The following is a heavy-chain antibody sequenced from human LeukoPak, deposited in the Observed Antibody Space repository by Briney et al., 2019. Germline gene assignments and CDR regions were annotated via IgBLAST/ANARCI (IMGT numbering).Heavy chain of an antibody. D-gene: IGHD3-22*01. Sequence: PSGTLSLTCAVSGGSITSNNWWSWVRQPPGRGLEWVGEIYHSGSTYYNPSLKSRVTISVDRSKNQFSLKLSSVTAADTAVYYCARGWYYDSSGYYFDYWGQGTLVTVSS. CDR2: IYHSGST. V-gene: IGHV4-4*02. CDR3: ARGWYYDSSGYYFDY. J-gene: IGHJ4*02. CDR1: GGSITSNNW.